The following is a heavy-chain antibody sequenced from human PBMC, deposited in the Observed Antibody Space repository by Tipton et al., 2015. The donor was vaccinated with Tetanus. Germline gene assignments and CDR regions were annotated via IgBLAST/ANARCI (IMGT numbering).Heavy chain of an antibody. V-gene: IGHV3-33*01. CDR3: AREADCSGGSCFSGDFDN. CDR2: SWYDGTDK. J-gene: IGHJ4*02. CDR1: GFIFSSYG. D-gene: IGHD2-15*01. Sequence: LRLSCAASGFIFSSYGIHWVRQAPGKGLEWVAVSWYDGTDKYYADSVKGRFTISRGNSKNTLYLQMNRLRAEDTAVYYCAREADCSGGSCFSGDFDNWGQGTQVTVSS.